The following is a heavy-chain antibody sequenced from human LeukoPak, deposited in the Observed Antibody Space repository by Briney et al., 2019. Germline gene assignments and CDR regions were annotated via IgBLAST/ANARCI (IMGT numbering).Heavy chain of an antibody. CDR1: GYTFTGYY. J-gene: IGHJ4*02. Sequence: ASVKVSCKASGYTFTGYYMHWVRQAPGQGLEWMGWINPNSGGTNYAQKFQGRVTMTRDTSISTAYMELSRLRSDDTAVYYCARADSSGYYASHDYWGQGTLDTVSS. V-gene: IGHV1-2*02. CDR2: INPNSGGT. CDR3: ARADSSGYYASHDY. D-gene: IGHD3-22*01.